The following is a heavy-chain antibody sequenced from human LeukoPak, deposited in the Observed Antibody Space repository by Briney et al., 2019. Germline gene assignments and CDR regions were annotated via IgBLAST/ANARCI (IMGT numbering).Heavy chain of an antibody. CDR1: GFTVSSNY. D-gene: IGHD3-16*02. Sequence: GGSLRLSCAASGFTVSSNYMSWVRQAPGKGLEWVSVIYSGGSTYYADSVKGRFTISRDNSKNTLYLQMNSLRAEDTAVYYCARELGDYVWGSYHSAPHYWGQGTLVTVSS. J-gene: IGHJ4*02. CDR3: ARELGDYVWGSYHSAPHY. CDR2: IYSGGST. V-gene: IGHV3-66*01.